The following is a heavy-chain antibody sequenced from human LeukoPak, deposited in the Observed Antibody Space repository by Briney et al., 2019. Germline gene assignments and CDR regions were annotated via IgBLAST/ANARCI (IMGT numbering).Heavy chain of an antibody. J-gene: IGHJ5*02. V-gene: IGHV5-51*01. CDR1: GYSFTSYW. Sequence: GESLKISCKGSGYSFTSYWIGWVRQMPGKGLEWVGTIYPGDSDTRYSPSFQGQVTISADKSISTAYLQWSSLKASDTAMYYCARRQEGSGWLNWFDPWGQGTLVTVSS. D-gene: IGHD6-19*01. CDR2: IYPGDSDT. CDR3: ARRQEGSGWLNWFDP.